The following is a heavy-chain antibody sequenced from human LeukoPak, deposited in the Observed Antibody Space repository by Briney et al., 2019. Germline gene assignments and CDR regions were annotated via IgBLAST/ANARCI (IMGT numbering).Heavy chain of an antibody. CDR1: GFTFSNHW. CDR3: ARDPNGDYIGAFDM. J-gene: IGHJ3*02. V-gene: IGHV3-7*03. CDR2: IKQDGSQK. D-gene: IGHD4-17*01. Sequence: PGGSLRLSCAASGFTFSNHWMNWVRQAPGKGPEWVANIKQDGSQKNYVDSVKGRFAISRDNAKSSLYLQMNSLRVEDTAVYYCARDPNGDYIGAFDMWGRGTLVTVSS.